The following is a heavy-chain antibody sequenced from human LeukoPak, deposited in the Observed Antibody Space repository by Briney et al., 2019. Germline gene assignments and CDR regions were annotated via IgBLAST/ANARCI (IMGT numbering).Heavy chain of an antibody. V-gene: IGHV1-2*02. CDR1: GCTFTGYY. CDR3: ARVTTTVVTRFDY. CDR2: INPNSGGT. J-gene: IGHJ4*02. Sequence: ASVKVSCKASGCTFTGYYMHWVRQAPGQGLEWMGWINPNSGGTNYAQKFQGRVTMTRDTSISTAYMELSRLRSDDTAVYYCARVTTTVVTRFDYWGQGTLVTVSS. D-gene: IGHD4-23*01.